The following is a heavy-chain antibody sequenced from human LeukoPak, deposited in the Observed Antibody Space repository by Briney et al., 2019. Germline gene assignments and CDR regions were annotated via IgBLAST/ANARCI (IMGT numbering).Heavy chain of an antibody. Sequence: GGSLRLSCAASGFTFSSYAMSWVRQAPGKGLEWVSAISGSGGSTYYADSVKGRFTISRDNSKNTLYLQMNSLRAEDTAVYYSAKDLFVLVEYYDSRDGSYFDYWGQGTLVTISS. CDR1: GFTFSSYA. J-gene: IGHJ4*02. D-gene: IGHD3-22*01. CDR2: ISGSGGST. V-gene: IGHV3-23*01. CDR3: AKDLFVLVEYYDSRDGSYFDY.